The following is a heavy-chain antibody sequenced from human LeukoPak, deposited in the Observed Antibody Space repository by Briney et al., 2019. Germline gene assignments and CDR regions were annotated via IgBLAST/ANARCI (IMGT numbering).Heavy chain of an antibody. J-gene: IGHJ3*02. CDR1: GGSISSNDNF. CDR2: ISYSGST. V-gene: IGHV4-39*02. CDR3: ARGGYSSSWLYAFDI. D-gene: IGHD6-13*01. Sequence: SETLSLTCSVSGGSISSNDNFWAWIRQPPGKGLEWIATISYSGSTQYNPSLKSRVTISVDTSKNLLSLKLDSVTATHTALYYCARGGYSSSWLYAFDIWGQGTMVTVSS.